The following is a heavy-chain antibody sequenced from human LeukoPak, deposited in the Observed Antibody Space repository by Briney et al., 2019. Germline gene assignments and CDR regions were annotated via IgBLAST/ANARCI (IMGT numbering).Heavy chain of an antibody. D-gene: IGHD6-13*01. J-gene: IGHJ4*02. CDR2: ILPLFVTP. V-gene: IGHV1-69*05. Sequence: SVKVSCKASGGTSSNYAVSWVRQAPGQGLEWMGGILPLFVTPSYAQKFQGRVTITTDESMTTAYMDLSSLRSEDTAVYYCAGVRGSWEGYFDYWGQGTRVTVSS. CDR1: GGTSSNYA. CDR3: AGVRGSWEGYFDY.